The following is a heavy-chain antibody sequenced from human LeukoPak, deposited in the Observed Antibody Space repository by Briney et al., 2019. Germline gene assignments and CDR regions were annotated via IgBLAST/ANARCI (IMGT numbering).Heavy chain of an antibody. CDR2: ISATNGNR. J-gene: IGHJ4*02. D-gene: IGHD1-26*01. CDR1: GQTLTTYG. V-gene: IGHV1-18*01. CDR3: ARGWELHD. Sequence: ASVNVSCKASGQTLTTYGISWVRQAPGQGLEWMGWISATNGNRKYAQKVQGRVTMTTDTSTSTASLELRSLSCDSTALYYCARGWELHDWGQGTLVTVSS.